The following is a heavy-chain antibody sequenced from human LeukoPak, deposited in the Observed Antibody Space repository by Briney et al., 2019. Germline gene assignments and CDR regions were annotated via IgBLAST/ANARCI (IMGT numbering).Heavy chain of an antibody. J-gene: IGHJ6*02. CDR3: AKVSSVQLERRRYYYYGMDV. CDR1: GFNFGSYA. V-gene: IGHV3-30*18. CDR2: ISFDGSDK. Sequence: GGSLRLSCAASGFNFGSYAMHWVRQAPGKGLEWVAFISFDGSDKYYAESVKGRFTISRDNSKNTLYLQMNSLRAEDTAVYYCAKVSSVQLERRRYYYYGMDVWGQGTTVTVSS. D-gene: IGHD1-1*01.